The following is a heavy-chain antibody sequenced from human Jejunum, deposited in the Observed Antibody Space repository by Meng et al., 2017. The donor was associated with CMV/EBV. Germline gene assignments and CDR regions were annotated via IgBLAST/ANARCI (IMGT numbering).Heavy chain of an antibody. D-gene: IGHD3-22*01. CDR3: ARDIYSSSLNWGY. CDR2: IYSGGST. V-gene: IGHV3-66*01. CDR1: GFSVSSHY. J-gene: IGHJ4*02. Sequence: EVHRVESGGALVQPGGSLRLSCAASGFSVSSHYMSWVRQSPGKGLEWVSVIYSGGSTYYADSVKGRFTISRDTSKNTLYLQMNSLRAEDTAVYYCARDIYSSSLNWGYWGQGTLVTVSS.